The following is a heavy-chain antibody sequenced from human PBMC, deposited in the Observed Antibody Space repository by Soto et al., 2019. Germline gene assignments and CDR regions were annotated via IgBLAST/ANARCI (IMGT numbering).Heavy chain of an antibody. J-gene: IGHJ4*02. CDR3: ASTLYGDNVDY. V-gene: IGHV1-8*01. CDR2: MNPNSGNT. D-gene: IGHD4-17*01. CDR1: GYTFTSYD. Sequence: QVQLVQSGAEVKKPGASVKVSCKASGYTFTSYDINWVRQATGQGLEWMGWMNPNSGNTGYAHKFQGIVTMTRNTSISTAYMEMSSLRAEDTAGYYCASTLYGDNVDYWGQGTLVTVSS.